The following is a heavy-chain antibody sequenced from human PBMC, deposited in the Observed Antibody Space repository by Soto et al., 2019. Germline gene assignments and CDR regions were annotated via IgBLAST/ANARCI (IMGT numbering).Heavy chain of an antibody. D-gene: IGHD3-16*01. CDR1: GFIFATTA. CDR3: AAVMGSDYDYVWGSLSFDH. V-gene: IGHV3-23*01. CDR2: ISGSGVLT. Sequence: VQLLQSGGGLVQPGGSLRLSCEASGFIFATTAMGWVRQAPGKGLEWVSTISGSGVLTYYADSVKGRFTISRGNSKTPLFLQMNSLRADATAVYFCAAVMGSDYDYVWGSLSFDHWGQGALVTVST. J-gene: IGHJ4*02.